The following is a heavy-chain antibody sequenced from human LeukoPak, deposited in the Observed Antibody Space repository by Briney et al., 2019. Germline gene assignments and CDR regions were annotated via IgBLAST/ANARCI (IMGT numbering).Heavy chain of an antibody. V-gene: IGHV5-51*01. Sequence: GESLKISCKGSGYSFTSYWIGWVRQMPGKGLEWMGIIYPGDSDTRYSPSFQGQVTISADKSISTAYLQWSSLKASDTAMYYCARHGHCSGGSCLAWFDYWGQGTLVTVSS. CDR2: IYPGDSDT. J-gene: IGHJ4*02. CDR1: GYSFTSYW. D-gene: IGHD2-15*01. CDR3: ARHGHCSGGSCLAWFDY.